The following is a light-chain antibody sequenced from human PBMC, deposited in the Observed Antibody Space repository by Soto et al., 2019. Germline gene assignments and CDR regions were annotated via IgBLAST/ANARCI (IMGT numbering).Light chain of an antibody. CDR2: GAS. J-gene: IGKJ1*01. V-gene: IGKV3-15*01. CDR1: QSVSSN. CDR3: HQYNNGPPWT. Sequence: EIVMTQSPATLSVSPGERATLSCRASQSVSSNLAWYQQKPGQAPRLLIYGASTKATGIPARFSGSGSGTDFTLTIISLQSEDVAVYYCHQYNNGPPWTFGQGTKVEIK.